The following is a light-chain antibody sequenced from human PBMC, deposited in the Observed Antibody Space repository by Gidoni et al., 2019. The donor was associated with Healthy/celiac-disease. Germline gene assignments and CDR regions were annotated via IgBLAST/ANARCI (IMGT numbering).Light chain of an antibody. V-gene: IGKV1-9*01. CDR2: AAS. CDR1: QGISSY. J-gene: IGKJ3*01. CDR3: QQLNSYPPLFT. Sequence: DIQLTQSPSFLSASVGDRVTITCRASQGISSYLAWYQQKPGKAPKLLIYAASTLQSGVPSRFSGSGSGTEFTLTISSLQPEDFATYYCQQLNSYPPLFTFGPXTKVDIK.